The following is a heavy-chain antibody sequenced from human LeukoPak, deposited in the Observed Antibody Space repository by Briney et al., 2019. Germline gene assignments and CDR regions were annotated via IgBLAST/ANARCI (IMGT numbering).Heavy chain of an antibody. CDR3: ARYSSEWSRAYFQH. Sequence: PGGSLRLSCAASGFIFSNYAMHWVRQAPGKGLEWVAFIPYDGNSEYYADSVKGRFPISRDNSKNTLYLQMNSLRAEDTAVYYCARYSSEWSRAYFQHWGQGTLVTVSS. D-gene: IGHD5-12*01. J-gene: IGHJ1*01. CDR1: GFIFSNYA. V-gene: IGHV3-30*02. CDR2: IPYDGNSE.